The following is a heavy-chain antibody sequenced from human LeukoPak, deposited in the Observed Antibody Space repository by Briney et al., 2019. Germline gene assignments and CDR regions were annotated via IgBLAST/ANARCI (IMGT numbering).Heavy chain of an antibody. CDR2: ISYDGSNK. Sequence: QTGGSLRLSCAASGFTFSSYAMHWVRQAPGKGLEWVAVISYDGSNKYYADSVKGRFTISRDNSKNTVYLQMNSLRAEDTAVYHCAQQLGFCSRGTCYFTYWGQGTLVTVSS. J-gene: IGHJ4*02. CDR3: AQQLGFCSRGTCYFTY. V-gene: IGHV3-30-3*01. D-gene: IGHD2-15*01. CDR1: GFTFSSYA.